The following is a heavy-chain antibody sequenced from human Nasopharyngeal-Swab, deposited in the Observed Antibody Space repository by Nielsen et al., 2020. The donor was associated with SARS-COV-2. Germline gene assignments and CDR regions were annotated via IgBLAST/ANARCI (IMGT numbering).Heavy chain of an antibody. J-gene: IGHJ4*02. CDR2: ISSSSSYI. CDR3: ARTVWIQLWYFDY. V-gene: IGHV3-21*04. D-gene: IGHD5-18*01. Sequence: WIRQPPGKGLEWVSSISSSSSYIYYADSVKGRSTISRDNAKNSLYLQMNSLRAEDTAVYYCARTVWIQLWYFDYWGQGTLVTVSS.